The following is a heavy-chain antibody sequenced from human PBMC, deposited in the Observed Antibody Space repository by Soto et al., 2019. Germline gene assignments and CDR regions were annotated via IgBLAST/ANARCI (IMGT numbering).Heavy chain of an antibody. V-gene: IGHV4-34*01. D-gene: IGHD6-13*01. J-gene: IGHJ4*02. Sequence: QVQLQQWGAGLLKPSETLSLTCAVYGGSFSGYYWSWIRQPPGKGLEWIGEITRSGSTNYNPSLKGRVTISVDTSKQQFSLSLTSVTAADTAVYFCVSALAAVQEWGQGTLVTVSS. CDR3: VSALAAVQE. CDR1: GGSFSGYY. CDR2: ITRSGST.